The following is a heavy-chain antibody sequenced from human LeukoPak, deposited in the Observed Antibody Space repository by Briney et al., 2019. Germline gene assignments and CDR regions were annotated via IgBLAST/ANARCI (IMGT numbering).Heavy chain of an antibody. CDR3: ASPDIVATFDYYGMDV. J-gene: IGHJ6*02. CDR1: GYTFTGYY. D-gene: IGHD5-12*01. Sequence: ASVKVSCKASGYTFTGYYMHWVRQAPGQRLEWMGWINAGNGNTKYSQKFQGRVTITRDTSASTAYMELSSLRSEDTAVYYCASPDIVATFDYYGMDVWGQGTTVTVSS. V-gene: IGHV1-3*01. CDR2: INAGNGNT.